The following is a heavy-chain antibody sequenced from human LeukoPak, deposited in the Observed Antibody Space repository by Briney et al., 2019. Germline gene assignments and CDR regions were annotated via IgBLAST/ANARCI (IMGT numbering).Heavy chain of an antibody. CDR3: ALGHCINGVCYGLDY. CDR2: IYYTGST. Sequence: SETLSLTCTVSGGSINNYYWSWIRRPPGRGLEWIGYIYYTGSTSYNPSLESRVTMSVDTSENQFSLRLNSVTAADTAVYYCALGHCINGVCYGLDYWGQGTLVTVSS. J-gene: IGHJ4*02. V-gene: IGHV4-59*08. CDR1: GGSINNYY. D-gene: IGHD2-8*01.